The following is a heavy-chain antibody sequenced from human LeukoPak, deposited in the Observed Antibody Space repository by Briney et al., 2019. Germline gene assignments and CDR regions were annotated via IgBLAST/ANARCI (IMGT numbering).Heavy chain of an antibody. Sequence: ASVKVSCKAFGYSFTSYVISWVRQAPGQGLEWMGWISAYNGNTNYAQKLQGRVTMTTDTSTSTAYMELRSLRSDDTAVYYCARDPRIYCSGGSCYSLQRGYSYGFDYWGQGTLVTVSS. V-gene: IGHV1-18*01. D-gene: IGHD2-15*01. J-gene: IGHJ4*02. CDR3: ARDPRIYCSGGSCYSLQRGYSYGFDY. CDR2: ISAYNGNT. CDR1: GYSFTSYV.